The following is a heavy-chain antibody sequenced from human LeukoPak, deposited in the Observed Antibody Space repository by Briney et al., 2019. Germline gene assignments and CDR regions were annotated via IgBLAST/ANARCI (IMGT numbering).Heavy chain of an antibody. D-gene: IGHD5-24*01. CDR2: IIPIFGTA. CDR1: GGTFSSYA. J-gene: IGHJ4*02. V-gene: IGHV1-69*05. Sequence: SVKVSCKASGGTFSSYAISWVRQAPGQGLEWMRGIIPIFGTANYAQKFQGRVTITTDESTSTAYMELSSLRSEDTAVYYCARELVEMAEKEGYFDYWGQGTLVTVSS. CDR3: ARELVEMAEKEGYFDY.